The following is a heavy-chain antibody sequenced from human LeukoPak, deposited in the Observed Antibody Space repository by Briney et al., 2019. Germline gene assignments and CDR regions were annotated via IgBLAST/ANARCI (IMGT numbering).Heavy chain of an antibody. CDR1: GGSISSGDYY. D-gene: IGHD3-22*01. CDR3: ARVSMILGIYDSSSYPMYFDY. Sequence: PSETLSLTCTVSGGSISSGDYYWSWIRQPPGEVLDRNEYIYYSGSTYYNPALKSRVTISVDTSKNQFSLKLSSVTAADTAVYYCARVSMILGIYDSSSYPMYFDYWGQGTLVTVSS. V-gene: IGHV4-31*03. CDR2: IYYSGST. J-gene: IGHJ4*02.